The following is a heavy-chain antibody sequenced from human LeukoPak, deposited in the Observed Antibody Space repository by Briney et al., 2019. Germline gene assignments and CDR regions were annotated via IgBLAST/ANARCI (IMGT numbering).Heavy chain of an antibody. Sequence: VASVKVSCKASGYTFTALAMHWVRQAPGQRLEWMGWINVGNGNTKYSQKFQGRVTITRDTSASTAYMELSSLGSEDTAVYYCVREGLKGLDYWGQGNLVTVSS. J-gene: IGHJ4*02. D-gene: IGHD2-8*01. CDR3: VREGLKGLDY. V-gene: IGHV1-3*01. CDR2: INVGNGNT. CDR1: GYTFTALA.